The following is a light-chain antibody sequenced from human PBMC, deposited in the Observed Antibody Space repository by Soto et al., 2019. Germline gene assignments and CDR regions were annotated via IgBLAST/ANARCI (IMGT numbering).Light chain of an antibody. CDR3: QQSLSKFLNT. J-gene: IGKJ2*01. CDR1: QSISSY. V-gene: IGKV1-39*01. CDR2: AAS. Sequence: DIQMTQSPSSLSASVGDRVTITCRASQSISSYLNWYQQKPGKAPKLLIYAASSLQCGVPSRFSGSGSGTDFTLTISSLQPEDFATYYCQQSLSKFLNTFGQGTKLEIK.